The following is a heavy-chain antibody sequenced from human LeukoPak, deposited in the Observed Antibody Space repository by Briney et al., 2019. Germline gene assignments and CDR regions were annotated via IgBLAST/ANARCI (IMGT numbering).Heavy chain of an antibody. V-gene: IGHV3-69-1*01. D-gene: IGHD2-15*01. CDR1: GFTFSDYA. CDR3: ARDQTPFY. Sequence: GGSLRLSCAASGFTFSDYAMNWVRQAPGKGLEWVSTITSGDSTYYADSVKGRFTISRDNAKSSMWLQMNSLRAEDTAVYYCARDQTPFYWGQGSLVTVSS. CDR2: ITSGDST. J-gene: IGHJ4*02.